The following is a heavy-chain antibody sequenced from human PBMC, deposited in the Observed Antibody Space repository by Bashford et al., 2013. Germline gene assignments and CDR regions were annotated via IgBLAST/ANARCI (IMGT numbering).Heavy chain of an antibody. CDR1: GYSFTNYA. V-gene: IGHV1-3*01. CDR2: INAGNDET. Sequence: ASVKVSCKASGYSFTNYAMHWVRQAPGQRLEWMGWINAGNDETHYSQKFQDRVTITRDTSASTAYMELRGLISEDTAVYYCARDSGENALNAEYFQHWGQGTLVTVSS. D-gene: IGHD1-1*01. J-gene: IGHJ1*01. CDR3: ARDSGENALNAEYFQH.